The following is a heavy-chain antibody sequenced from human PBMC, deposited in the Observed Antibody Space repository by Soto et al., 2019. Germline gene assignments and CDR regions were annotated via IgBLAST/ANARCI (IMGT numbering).Heavy chain of an antibody. CDR1: GFTFSDYY. CDR3: ARAYYFGSGTSYTLYY. Sequence: GGSLRLSCAPSGFTFSDYYMHWVRQAPGKGLEWVAAISDDGVSKYYADSVQGRFTISRDNSESAVFLQMNSLRPDDTALYFCARAYYFGSGTSYTLYYWGQGTQVTVSS. CDR2: ISDDGVSK. J-gene: IGHJ4*02. D-gene: IGHD3-10*01. V-gene: IGHV3-30*03.